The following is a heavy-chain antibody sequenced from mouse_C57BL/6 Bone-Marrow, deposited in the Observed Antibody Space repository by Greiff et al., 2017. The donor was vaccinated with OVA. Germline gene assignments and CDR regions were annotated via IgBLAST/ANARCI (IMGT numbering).Heavy chain of an antibody. J-gene: IGHJ3*01. D-gene: IGHD2-1*01. Sequence: DVHLVESGGGLVKPGGSLKLSCAASGFTFSDYGMHWVRQAPEKGLEWVAYISSGSSTIYYADTVKGRFTISRDNAKNTLFLQMTSLRSEDTAMYYCARDIYYGNYVAYWGQGTLVTVSA. CDR1: GFTFSDYG. V-gene: IGHV5-17*01. CDR2: ISSGSSTI. CDR3: ARDIYYGNYVAY.